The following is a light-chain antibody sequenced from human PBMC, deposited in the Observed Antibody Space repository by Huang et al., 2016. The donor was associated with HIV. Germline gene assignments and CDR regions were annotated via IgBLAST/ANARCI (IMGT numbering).Light chain of an antibody. Sequence: DIQMTQSPPSLSASVADRVTIPCRASQGISNALAWYQKKPGKPPRLLVSGASKWESGVPSRFSGSGSGTDYTLTISSLQPEDFATYYCQQYFSALWTFGQGTKV. J-gene: IGKJ1*01. CDR2: GAS. V-gene: IGKV1-NL1*01. CDR3: QQYFSALWT. CDR1: QGISNA.